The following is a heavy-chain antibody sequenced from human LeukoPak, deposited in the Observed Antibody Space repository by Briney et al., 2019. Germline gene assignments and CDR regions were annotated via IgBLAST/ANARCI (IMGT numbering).Heavy chain of an antibody. CDR2: INPNSGGT. CDR1: GYTFTGYY. D-gene: IGHD4-11*01. V-gene: IGHV1-2*02. CDR3: ARDEVTTCGMDV. J-gene: IGHJ6*02. Sequence: GASVKVSCKASGYTFTGYYMHWVRQPPGQGLEWMGWINPNSGGTNYAQKFQGRVTMTRDTSISTAYMELSRLRSDDTAVYYCARDEVTTCGMDVWGQGTTVTVSS.